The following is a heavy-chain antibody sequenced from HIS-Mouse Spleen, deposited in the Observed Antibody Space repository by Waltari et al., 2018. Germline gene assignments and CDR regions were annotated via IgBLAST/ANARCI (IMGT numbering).Heavy chain of an antibody. CDR2: IYYSGST. D-gene: IGHD6-13*01. J-gene: IGHJ2*01. CDR3: AREIPYSSSWYDWYFDL. V-gene: IGHV4-39*07. Sequence: QLQLQESGPGLVKPSETLSLTCTVSGGPISRSSYYCGWIRQPPGKGLEWIGSIYYSGSTYYNPSLKSRVTISVDTSKNQFSLKLSSVTAADTAVYYCAREIPYSSSWYDWYFDLWGRGTLVTVSS. CDR1: GGPISRSSYY.